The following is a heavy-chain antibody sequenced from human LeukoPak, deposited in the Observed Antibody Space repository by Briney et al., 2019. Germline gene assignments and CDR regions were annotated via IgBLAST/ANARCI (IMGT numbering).Heavy chain of an antibody. J-gene: IGHJ6*03. V-gene: IGHV3-23*01. CDR2: ISGSGGST. CDR1: GFTFSSYA. D-gene: IGHD3/OR15-3a*01. CDR3: AKGPGLNYYYYMDV. Sequence: GGSLRLSCAASGFTFSSYAMSWVRQAPGKGLEWVSAISGSGGSTYYADSVKGRFTISRDNSKNTLYPQMNSLRAEDTAVYYCAKGPGLNYYYYMDVWGKGTTVTVSS.